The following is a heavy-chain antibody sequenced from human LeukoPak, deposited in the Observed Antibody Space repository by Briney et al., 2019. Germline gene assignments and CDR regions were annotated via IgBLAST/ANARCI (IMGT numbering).Heavy chain of an antibody. CDR1: GASISAFH. CDR2: IYSSGST. V-gene: IGHV4-4*07. J-gene: IGHJ4*02. CDR3: ARKDGDY. Sequence: SETLSLTCTVSGASISAFHWTWFRQPAGKTLEWIGLIYSSGSTLLNPSLKTRVAMSLDLTKNQLSLRLTSLTAADAGMYCCARKDGDYWRQGALVTVSS.